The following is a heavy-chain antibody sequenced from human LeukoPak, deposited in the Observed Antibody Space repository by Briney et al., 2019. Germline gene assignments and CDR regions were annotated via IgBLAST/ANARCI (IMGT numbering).Heavy chain of an antibody. Sequence: GRSLRLSCAASGFTFDDYAMHWVRQAPGKGLEWVSGISWNSGSIGYADSVKGRFTISRDNAKNSLYLQMNSLRAEDTALYYCAKDISPPYYYDSSGYFGDAFDIWGQGTMVTVSS. CDR3: AKDISPPYYYDSSGYFGDAFDI. J-gene: IGHJ3*02. D-gene: IGHD3-22*01. V-gene: IGHV3-9*01. CDR1: GFTFDDYA. CDR2: ISWNSGSI.